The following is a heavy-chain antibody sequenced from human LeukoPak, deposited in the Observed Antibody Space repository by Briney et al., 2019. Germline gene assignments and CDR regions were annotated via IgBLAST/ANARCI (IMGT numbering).Heavy chain of an antibody. Sequence: ASVKVSCKASGYTFTGYYMHWVRQAPGQGLEWMGRINPNSGGTNYAQRFQGRVTMTRDTSISTAYMELSRLRSDDTAVYYCARTYDPGAFDIWGQGTMVTVSS. CDR3: ARTYDPGAFDI. CDR1: GYTFTGYY. D-gene: IGHD3-16*01. J-gene: IGHJ3*02. V-gene: IGHV1-2*06. CDR2: INPNSGGT.